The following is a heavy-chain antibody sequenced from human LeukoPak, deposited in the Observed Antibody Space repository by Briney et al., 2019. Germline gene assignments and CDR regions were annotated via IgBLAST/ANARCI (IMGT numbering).Heavy chain of an antibody. CDR2: ISTTGST. D-gene: IGHD3-10*01. V-gene: IGHV4-4*09. CDR1: GTSISRPY. Sequence: SETLSLTCTVSGTSISRPYWSWLRQSAGLGLEWLGYISTTGSTTYNPSLEGRVTMSEDTSQNQLSLTLSSVTAADTAVYFCARQHGLWVGDLGGWFDFWGQGIQVTVSS. J-gene: IGHJ5*01. CDR3: ARQHGLWVGDLGGWFDF.